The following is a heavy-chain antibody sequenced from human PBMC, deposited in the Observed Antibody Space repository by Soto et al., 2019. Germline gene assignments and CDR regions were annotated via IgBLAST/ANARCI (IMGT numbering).Heavy chain of an antibody. CDR1: GGSISRSSYY. CDR3: ARRITRPERFDY. V-gene: IGHV4-39*01. CDR2: IYYSGNT. D-gene: IGHD1-20*01. J-gene: IGHJ4*02. Sequence: QLQLQESGPGLVKPSETLSLTCTVSGGSISRSSYYWGWIRQPPGKGLEWIGNIYYSGNTYYNPSLQSRVTISVDTSKNRFSLKLTSATDADTAVYYCARRITRPERFDYWGQGALVTVSS.